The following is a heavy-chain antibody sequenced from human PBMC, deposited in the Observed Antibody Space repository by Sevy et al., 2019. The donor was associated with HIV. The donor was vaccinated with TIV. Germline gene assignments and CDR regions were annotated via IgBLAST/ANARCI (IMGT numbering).Heavy chain of an antibody. CDR1: GFSFSNYW. CDR2: IKRDGSGK. CDR3: ARDCSSASCLWGMDV. D-gene: IGHD2-2*01. Sequence: GGSLRLSCAASGFSFSNYWMSWVRQAPGKGLEWVANIKRDGSGKDYVASVKGRFTISRDNAKSSLFLQMNSLRGEDTAVYYCARDCSSASCLWGMDVWGQGTTVTVSS. J-gene: IGHJ6*02. V-gene: IGHV3-7*03.